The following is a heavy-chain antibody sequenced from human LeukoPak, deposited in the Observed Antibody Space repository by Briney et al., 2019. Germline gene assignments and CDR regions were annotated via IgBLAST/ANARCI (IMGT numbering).Heavy chain of an antibody. V-gene: IGHV3-23*01. CDR2: ISASGGST. D-gene: IGHD6-6*01. CDR1: GFTFSSYD. J-gene: IGHJ4*02. Sequence: GGSLRLSCAASGFTFSSYDMNWVRQAPGKGLEWVSAISASGGSTYYADSVKGRFTISRDKSKNTLYLQMNSLRAEDTAVYYCAKDEGYSSSSGSFDYWGQGTLVTVSS. CDR3: AKDEGYSSSSGSFDY.